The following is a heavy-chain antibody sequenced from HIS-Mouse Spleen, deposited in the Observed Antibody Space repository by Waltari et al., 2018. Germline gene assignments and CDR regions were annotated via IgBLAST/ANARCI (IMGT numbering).Heavy chain of an antibody. D-gene: IGHD3-3*01. CDR2: IYYSGST. CDR1: GGSIPSGGYY. J-gene: IGHJ5*02. V-gene: IGHV4-31*03. Sequence: QVQLQESGPGLVKPSQTLSLTCTVSGGSIPSGGYYWSWIRHHTGWGLEWIGYIYYSGSTYYNPSLKSRVTISVDTSKNQFSLKLSSVTAADTAVYYCARSPYYDFWSGYSDNWFDPWGQGTLVTVSS. CDR3: ARSPYYDFWSGYSDNWFDP.